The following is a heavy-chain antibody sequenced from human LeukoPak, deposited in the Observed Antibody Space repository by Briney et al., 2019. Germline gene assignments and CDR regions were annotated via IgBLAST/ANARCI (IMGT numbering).Heavy chain of an antibody. D-gene: IGHD6-6*01. CDR1: GGSISSGGYS. J-gene: IGHJ5*02. CDR2: IYHSGST. CDR3: ARGGYSSSPPTPFWFDP. Sequence: SQTLSLTCAVSGGSISSGGYSWSWIRQPPGKGLEWIGYIYHSGSTYYNPSLKSRVTISVDRSKNQFSLKLSSVTAADTAVYYCARGGYSSSPPTPFWFDPWGQGTLVTVSS. V-gene: IGHV4-30-2*01.